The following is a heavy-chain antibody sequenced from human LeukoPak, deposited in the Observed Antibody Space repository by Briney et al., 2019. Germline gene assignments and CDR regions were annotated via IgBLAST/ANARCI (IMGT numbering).Heavy chain of an antibody. J-gene: IGHJ4*02. CDR2: IYTSGST. V-gene: IGHV4-4*07. CDR1: GGSISSYY. Sequence: SETLSLTCTVSGGSISSYYWSWIRQPAGKGLEWIGRIYTSGSTNYNPSLKSRVTMSVDTSKNQFSLKLSSVTAADTAVYYCAGSKSIAARPDYWGQGTLVTVSS. CDR3: AGSKSIAARPDY. D-gene: IGHD6-6*01.